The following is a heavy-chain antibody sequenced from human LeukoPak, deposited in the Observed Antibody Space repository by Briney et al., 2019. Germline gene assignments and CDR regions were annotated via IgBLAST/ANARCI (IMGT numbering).Heavy chain of an antibody. D-gene: IGHD4-17*01. CDR3: ARGSYGGAFNI. V-gene: IGHV1-2*04. Sequence: VASVKVSCKASGYTFTGYYMHWVRQAPGQGLEWMGWINPNSGGTNYAQKFQGWVTMTRDTSISTAYMELSRLRSDDAAVYYCARGSYGGAFNIWGQGTMVTVSS. CDR1: GYTFTGYY. CDR2: INPNSGGT. J-gene: IGHJ3*02.